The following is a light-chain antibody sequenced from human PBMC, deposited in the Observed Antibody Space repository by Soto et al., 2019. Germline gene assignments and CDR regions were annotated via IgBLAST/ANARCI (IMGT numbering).Light chain of an antibody. J-gene: IGKJ5*01. CDR2: AAS. Sequence: DIQMTQSPSSLSASVGDRVTITCRASQSISSYLNWYQQKPGKAPKLLIYAASSLQSGVPSRFSGSGSGTDFTLTISSLQPEDFATYYCHQSYSTLAITFGKGTRLEI. V-gene: IGKV1-39*01. CDR1: QSISSY. CDR3: HQSYSTLAIT.